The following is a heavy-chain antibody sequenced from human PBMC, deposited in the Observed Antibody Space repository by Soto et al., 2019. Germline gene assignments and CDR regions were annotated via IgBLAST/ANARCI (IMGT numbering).Heavy chain of an antibody. V-gene: IGHV3-11*06. CDR1: GFTFGYSY. CDR2: ISPGSRYP. Sequence: GGSLRRSCAGSGFTFGYSYMSWIRQAPGKGLEWLSYISPGSRYPAYADSVKGRFTISRDNAKRSLYLQMMSLIAEDTAIYYCVRGGGGGLFDPWGQGTMVTVSS. CDR3: VRGGGGGLFDP. J-gene: IGHJ5*02. D-gene: IGHD2-15*01.